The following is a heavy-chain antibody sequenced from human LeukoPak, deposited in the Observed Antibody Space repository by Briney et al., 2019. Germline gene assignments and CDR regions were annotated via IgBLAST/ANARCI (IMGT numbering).Heavy chain of an antibody. D-gene: IGHD3-22*01. CDR2: IYYSGST. V-gene: IGHV4-31*03. Sequence: TSETLSLTCTVSGGSISSGGYYWSWIRQHPGKGLEWIGYIYYSGSTYYNPSLKSRVTISVDTSKNQFSLKLSSVTAADTAVYYCARERYGGYYDSSGTTSEFVFDYWGQGTLVTVFS. CDR1: GGSISSGGYY. J-gene: IGHJ4*02. CDR3: ARERYGGYYDSSGTTSEFVFDY.